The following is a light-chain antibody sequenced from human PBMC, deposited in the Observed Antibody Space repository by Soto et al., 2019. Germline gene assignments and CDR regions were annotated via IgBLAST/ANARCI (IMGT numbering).Light chain of an antibody. J-gene: IGLJ1*01. Sequence: QSAVTQPASVSGSPGQSITISCTGTSSDVGGYNYVSWYQQHPGKAPKLMIYDVSNRPSGVSNRFSGSKSGNTASLTISGLQAEDEADYYCSSYTSSSTPYVFGTGTKLTVL. CDR2: DVS. CDR3: SSYTSSSTPYV. CDR1: SSDVGGYNY. V-gene: IGLV2-14*01.